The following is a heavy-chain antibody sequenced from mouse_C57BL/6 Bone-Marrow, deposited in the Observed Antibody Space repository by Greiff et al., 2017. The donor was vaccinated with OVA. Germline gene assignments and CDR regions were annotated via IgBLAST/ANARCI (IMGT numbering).Heavy chain of an antibody. CDR3: ARKGLGQAY. D-gene: IGHD3-3*01. CDR1: GFSFTSYG. J-gene: IGHJ3*01. Sequence: VQLQQSGPGLVQPSQCLSITCTVSGFSFTSYGVHWVRQSPGKGLEWLGVIWSGGSTDYNADFISRVSISKDNSTSKVSFKMNSLQADDTAIYYCARKGLGQAYWGQGTLVTVSA. CDR2: IWSGGST. V-gene: IGHV2-2*01.